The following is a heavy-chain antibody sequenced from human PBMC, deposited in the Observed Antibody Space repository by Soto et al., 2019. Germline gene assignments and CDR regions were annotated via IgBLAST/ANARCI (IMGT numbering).Heavy chain of an antibody. CDR2: IYYSGGT. CDR3: ARNKHSGSYLYYFDY. D-gene: IGHD1-26*01. J-gene: IGHJ4*02. Sequence: SETLSLTCTVSGGSISSGGYYWTWIRQHPGKGLEWIGYIYYSGGTYYNPSLKSRVSISVDTSKNQFSLKLSSVTAADTAVYYCARNKHSGSYLYYFDYWGQGTLVTVSS. V-gene: IGHV4-31*03. CDR1: GGSISSGGYY.